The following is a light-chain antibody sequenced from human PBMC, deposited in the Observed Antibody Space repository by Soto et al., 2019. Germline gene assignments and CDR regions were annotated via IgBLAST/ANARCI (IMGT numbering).Light chain of an antibody. V-gene: IGKV3-20*01. CDR3: QQYGSSPGS. J-gene: IGKJ5*01. CDR1: QSISSNY. CDR2: GAS. Sequence: EIVLTHSPGTLPLSPRERATLSSSASQSISSNYLAWYQQKPGQAPRLLIFGASNRATGIPDRFSGSGSGTDFALTISRLEPEDFVVYYCQQYGSSPGSFGQGTRLEIK.